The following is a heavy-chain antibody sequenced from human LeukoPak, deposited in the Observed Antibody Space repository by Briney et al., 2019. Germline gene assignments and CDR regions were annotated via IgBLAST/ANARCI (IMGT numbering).Heavy chain of an antibody. CDR1: GGSISSSSYY. CDR3: ATSAPGDADAFDI. Sequence: SETLSLTCTVSGGSISSSSYYWGWIRQPPGKGLEWIGSIYYSGSTNYNPSLKSRVTISVDTSKNQFSLKLSSVTAADTAVYYCATSAPGDADAFDIWGQGTMVTVSS. J-gene: IGHJ3*02. CDR2: IYYSGST. V-gene: IGHV4-39*07. D-gene: IGHD7-27*01.